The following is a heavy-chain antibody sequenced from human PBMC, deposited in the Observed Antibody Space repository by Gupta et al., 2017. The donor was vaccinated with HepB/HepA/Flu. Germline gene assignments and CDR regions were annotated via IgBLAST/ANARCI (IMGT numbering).Heavy chain of an antibody. CDR1: EFTFSSFS. CDR2: ISYNGERT. Sequence: QVRVVESGVGVVQPARSLRLSCAASEFTFSSFSMQWVRQAPGKGLEWVAVISYNGERTYESVATKGRFTISRYNAKMTLYLQIQRIKNEDAGVYFCGCRWSTGLGAFDMWGQGTRVIVSS. CDR3: GCRWSTGLGAFDM. D-gene: IGHD1-14*01. V-gene: IGHV3-30*04. J-gene: IGHJ3*02.